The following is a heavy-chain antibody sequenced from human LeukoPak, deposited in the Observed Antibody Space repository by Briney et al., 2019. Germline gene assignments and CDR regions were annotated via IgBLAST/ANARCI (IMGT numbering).Heavy chain of an antibody. D-gene: IGHD1-26*01. CDR2: ISTSSIYI. Sequence: GGSLRLSCVGSGFTFSSYSMNWVRQAPGKGLEWVSSISTSSIYIYYADSVEGRFTISRDNAKNSLYLQMSSLRAEDTAVYYCGRGRGNSGSFDVFDIWGQGTMVTVSS. V-gene: IGHV3-21*01. CDR1: GFTFSSYS. J-gene: IGHJ3*02. CDR3: GRGRGNSGSFDVFDI.